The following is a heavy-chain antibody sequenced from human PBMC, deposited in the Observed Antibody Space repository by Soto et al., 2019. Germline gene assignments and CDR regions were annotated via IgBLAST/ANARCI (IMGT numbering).Heavy chain of an antibody. V-gene: IGHV1-18*01. D-gene: IGHD6-13*01. J-gene: IGHJ4*02. CDR2: ISAYNGNT. Sequence: ASVKVSCKASGGTFSSYTISWVRQAPGQGLEWMGWISAYNGNTNYAQKLQGRVTMTTDTSTSTAYMELRSLRSDDTAVYYCARNIAAAGFDYWGQGTLVTVSS. CDR1: GGTFSSYT. CDR3: ARNIAAAGFDY.